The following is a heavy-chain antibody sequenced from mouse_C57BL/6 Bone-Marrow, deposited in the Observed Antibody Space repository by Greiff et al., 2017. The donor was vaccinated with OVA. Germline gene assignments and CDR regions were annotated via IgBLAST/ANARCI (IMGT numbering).Heavy chain of an antibody. V-gene: IGHV1-59*01. CDR3: AHYGSRLYLHY. D-gene: IGHD1-1*01. Sequence: QVQLQQSGAELVRPGTSVTLSCKASGYTFTNYWMHWVKQRPGQGLEWIGVIAPSDSYINYNQKFKGRATLTVDTSSSTAYMHLSGLTSEDSAVYYCAHYGSRLYLHYWGQGTSLTVSS. J-gene: IGHJ2*02. CDR2: IAPSDSYI. CDR1: GYTFTNYW.